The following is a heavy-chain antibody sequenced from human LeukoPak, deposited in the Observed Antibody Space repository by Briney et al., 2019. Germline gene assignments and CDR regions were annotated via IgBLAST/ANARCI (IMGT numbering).Heavy chain of an antibody. CDR2: INHSGST. D-gene: IGHD2-2*01. Sequence: SETLSLTCAVYGGSFSGYYWSWIRQPPGKGLEWIGEINHSGSTNYNPSLKSRVTISVDTSKNQFSLKLSSVTAADTAVYCCARGEYQLLYGYRGYYYYYGMDVWGQGTTVTVSS. CDR3: ARGEYQLLYGYRGYYYYYGMDV. V-gene: IGHV4-34*01. J-gene: IGHJ6*02. CDR1: GGSFSGYY.